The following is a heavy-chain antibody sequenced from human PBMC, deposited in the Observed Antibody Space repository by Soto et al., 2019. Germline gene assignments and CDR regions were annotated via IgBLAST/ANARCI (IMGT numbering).Heavy chain of an antibody. D-gene: IGHD2-21*01. CDR1: GFTFSNYG. CDR3: ARVPGYSIGDL. J-gene: IGHJ2*01. CDR2: IWYDGSNK. V-gene: IGHV3-33*01. Sequence: PGGSLRLSCAPSGFTFSNYGMHWVRQAPGKGLEWVAVIWYDGSNKYYADSVKGRFTISRDNSKNTLYLEMNSLRAEDTAVYYCARVPGYSIGDLWGRGTTVTVPQ.